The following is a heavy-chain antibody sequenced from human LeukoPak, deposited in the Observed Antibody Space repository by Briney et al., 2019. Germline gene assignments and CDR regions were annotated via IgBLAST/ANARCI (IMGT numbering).Heavy chain of an antibody. Sequence: AESLCLSCAVSGDSISSNSVYWVRIRQPPGKGLEWIGNIYHRGRTNYTPSLKSRVTISADTSKNQFSLKLSSVTAADTAVYYCVRCGTYCLDYWGQGTLVTVSS. CDR2: IYHRGRT. D-gene: IGHD1-26*01. CDR1: GDSISSNSVY. CDR3: VRCGTYCLDY. J-gene: IGHJ4*02. V-gene: IGHV4-39*07.